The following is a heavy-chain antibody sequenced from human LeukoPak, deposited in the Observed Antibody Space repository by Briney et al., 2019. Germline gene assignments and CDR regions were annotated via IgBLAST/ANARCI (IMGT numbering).Heavy chain of an antibody. CDR1: GYTFTSYY. J-gene: IGHJ6*03. CDR3: ARDRGVVTHYYYYMDV. V-gene: IGHV1-46*01. D-gene: IGHD4-23*01. Sequence: GASVKVSCKVCGYTFTSYYMHWVRQAPGQGLEGRGIINHSGGSKSYAEKSEGRVTMNRDTSTSTVYGELRSERCEDTAVYYCARDRGVVTHYYYYMDVWGKGTTVTVSS. CDR2: INHSGGSK.